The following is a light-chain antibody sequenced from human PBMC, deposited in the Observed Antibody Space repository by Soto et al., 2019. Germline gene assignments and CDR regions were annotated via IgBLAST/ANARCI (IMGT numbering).Light chain of an antibody. CDR2: KAS. CDR1: QSISSW. Sequence: IQMTQPPSTLSASLGDAGTVTCRASQSISSWLAWYQQKPGKAPKLLIYKASSLESGVPSRFSGSGSGTEFTLTISSLQPDDFATYYCQQYDTYWTFGQGTNVDIK. CDR3: QQYDTYWT. V-gene: IGKV1-5*03. J-gene: IGKJ1*01.